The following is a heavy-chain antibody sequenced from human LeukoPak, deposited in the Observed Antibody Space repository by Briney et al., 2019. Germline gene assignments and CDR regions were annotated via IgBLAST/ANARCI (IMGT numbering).Heavy chain of an antibody. CDR1: GFTFSSYA. J-gene: IGHJ4*02. CDR2: ISGSGGST. CDR3: AKVPTYYDYVWGSYRYNYFDY. Sequence: PGGSLRLSCAASGFTFSSYAMSWVRQAPGKGLEWVSAISGSGGSTYYADSVKGRFTISRDNSKNTLYLQMNSLRAEDTAVYYCAKVPTYYDYVWGSYRYNYFDYWGQGTLVTVSS. D-gene: IGHD3-16*02. V-gene: IGHV3-23*01.